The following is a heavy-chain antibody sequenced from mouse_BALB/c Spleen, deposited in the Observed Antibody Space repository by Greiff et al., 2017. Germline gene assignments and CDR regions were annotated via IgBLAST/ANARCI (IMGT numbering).Heavy chain of an antibody. D-gene: IGHD2-4*01. CDR1: GYTFTSYW. Sequence: QVQLQQPGAELVKPGASVKLSCKASGYTFTSYWMHWVKQRPGQGLEWIGEINPSNGRTNYNEKFKSKATLTVDKSSITAYMQLSSLTSEDSAVYYCASIYYDYDEGSSAWFAYWGQGTLVTVSA. V-gene: IGHV1S81*02. CDR2: INPSNGRT. CDR3: ASIYYDYDEGSSAWFAY. J-gene: IGHJ3*01.